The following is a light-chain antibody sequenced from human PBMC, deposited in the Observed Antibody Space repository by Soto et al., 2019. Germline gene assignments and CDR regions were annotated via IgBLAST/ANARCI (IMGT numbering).Light chain of an antibody. CDR2: DAS. J-gene: IGKJ1*01. Sequence: EIVWTQSPSTLSLSPGERATLSCRASQSVSSYLAWYQQKPGQAPRLLIYDASNRATGIPARFSGSGSGTDFTLTISSRQSEDFAVYYCQQYDNWPWTFGQGTKVDIK. CDR3: QQYDNWPWT. V-gene: IGKV3-11*01. CDR1: QSVSSY.